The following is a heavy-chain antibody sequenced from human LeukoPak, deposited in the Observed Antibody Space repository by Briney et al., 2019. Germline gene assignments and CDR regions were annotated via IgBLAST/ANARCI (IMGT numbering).Heavy chain of an antibody. CDR3: ARGGQGVDY. Sequence: SETLSLTCTVSGYSISSGYYWGWIRQPPGKGLEWIGSIYHSGSTYYNPSLKSRATISVDTSKNQFSLKLSSVTAADTAVYYCARGGQGVDYWGQGTLVTVSS. J-gene: IGHJ4*02. CDR2: IYHSGST. D-gene: IGHD3-16*01. CDR1: GYSISSGYY. V-gene: IGHV4-38-2*02.